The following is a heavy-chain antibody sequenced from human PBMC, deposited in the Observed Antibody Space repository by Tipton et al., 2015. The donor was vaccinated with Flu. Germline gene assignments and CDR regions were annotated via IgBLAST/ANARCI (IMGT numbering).Heavy chain of an antibody. V-gene: IGHV3-11*01. J-gene: IGHJ6*02. CDR2: ISSSGSTI. CDR3: ARDDPGVVAPNSFYCGRDV. D-gene: IGHD2-15*01. Sequence: AASGFTFSDYYMSWIRQAPGKGLEWVSYISSSGSTIYYADSVKGRFTISRDNAKNSLYLQMNSLRAEDTAVYYCARDDPGVVAPNSFYCGRDVWGQGTRVTVSS. CDR1: GFTFSDYY.